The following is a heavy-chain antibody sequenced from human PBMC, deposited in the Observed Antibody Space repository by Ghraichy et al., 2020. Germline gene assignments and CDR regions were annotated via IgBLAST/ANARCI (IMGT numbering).Heavy chain of an antibody. CDR3: ARTRGVTVPTMWFDP. CDR1: GFTFRNYG. Sequence: GESLNISCAASGFTFRNYGMNWVRQAPGKGLEWVSYISGSTSLIHYTDSVKGRFTISRDNEKNSLYLQMNSLRDEETALYYCARTRGVTVPTMWFDPWGQGPLVTVSS. D-gene: IGHD4-17*01. CDR2: ISGSTSLI. J-gene: IGHJ5*02. V-gene: IGHV3-48*02.